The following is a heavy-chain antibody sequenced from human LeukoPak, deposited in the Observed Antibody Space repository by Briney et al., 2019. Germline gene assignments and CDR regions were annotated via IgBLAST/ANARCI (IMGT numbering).Heavy chain of an antibody. CDR3: AIEYCSTTTCHGGVSDF. D-gene: IGHD2-2*01. V-gene: IGHV3-33*01. Sequence: GGFLRLSCAAPGFTFTNYGMHWVRQAPGKGLEWVAVIWYDGSKQYYADSVKGRFTISRDDSKNTLYLQMNSLRAEDTAVYYCAIEYCSTTTCHGGVSDFWGQGTLVTVSS. CDR2: IWYDGSKQ. CDR1: GFTFTNYG. J-gene: IGHJ4*02.